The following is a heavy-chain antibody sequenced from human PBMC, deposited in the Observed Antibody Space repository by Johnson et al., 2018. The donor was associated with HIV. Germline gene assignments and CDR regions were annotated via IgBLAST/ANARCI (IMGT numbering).Heavy chain of an antibody. Sequence: VQLVESGGGLVQPGGSLRLSCAASGFTFSLYWMTWVRQAPGNGLEWVANIKQDGSEKYYVDSVTGRFTIYRDNAKNSLYLQMNSLRAEDTAVYYCAGGGIVATDAFDIWGQGTMVTVSS. J-gene: IGHJ3*02. CDR1: GFTFSLYW. CDR3: AGGGIVATDAFDI. D-gene: IGHD5-12*01. CDR2: IKQDGSEK. V-gene: IGHV3-7*01.